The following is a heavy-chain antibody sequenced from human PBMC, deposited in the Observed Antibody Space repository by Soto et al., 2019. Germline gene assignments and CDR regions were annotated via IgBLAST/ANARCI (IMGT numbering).Heavy chain of an antibody. Sequence: ASVKVSFKASGYTFTSYAMHWVRQAPGQRLEWMGRINAGNGNTKYSQKLQGRVTITRDTSASTAYMELSSLRSEDTAVYYCARDRSVDDSSGSPYFDYWGQGTLVTVSS. D-gene: IGHD3-22*01. J-gene: IGHJ4*02. CDR1: GYTFTSYA. V-gene: IGHV1-3*01. CDR2: INAGNGNT. CDR3: ARDRSVDDSSGSPYFDY.